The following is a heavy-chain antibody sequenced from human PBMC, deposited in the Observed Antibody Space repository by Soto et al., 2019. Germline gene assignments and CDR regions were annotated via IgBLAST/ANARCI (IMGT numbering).Heavy chain of an antibody. Sequence: GGSLRLSCAASGFTFSSYAMHWVRQAPGKGLEWVAVISYDGSNKYYADSVKDRFTISRDNSKNTLYLQMNSLRAEDTAVYYCARENDSSGFDYWGQGTLVTVSS. D-gene: IGHD3-22*01. CDR2: ISYDGSNK. CDR3: ARENDSSGFDY. CDR1: GFTFSSYA. V-gene: IGHV3-30*04. J-gene: IGHJ4*02.